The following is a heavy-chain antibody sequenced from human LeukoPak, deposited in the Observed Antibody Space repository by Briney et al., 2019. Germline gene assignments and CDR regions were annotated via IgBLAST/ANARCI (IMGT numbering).Heavy chain of an antibody. J-gene: IGHJ3*02. CDR2: ISYDGSNK. CDR3: ARRGDGAFDI. V-gene: IGHV3-30-3*01. Sequence: GGSLRLSCAASGFTFSSYAMSWVRQAPGKGLEWVAVISYDGSNKYYADSVKGRFTISRDNSKNTLYLQMNSLRAEDTAVYYCARRGDGAFDIWGQGAMVTVSS. CDR1: GFTFSSYA.